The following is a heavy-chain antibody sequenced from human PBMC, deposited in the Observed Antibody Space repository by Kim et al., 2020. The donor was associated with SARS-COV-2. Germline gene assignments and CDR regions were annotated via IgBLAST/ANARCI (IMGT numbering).Heavy chain of an antibody. V-gene: IGHV4-61*01. CDR1: GGSVSSGSYY. J-gene: IGHJ4*02. Sequence: SETLSLTCTVSGGSVSSGSYYWSWIRQPPGKRLEWIGYIYYTGSTNYNPSLKSRVTISVDTSKNQFSLKLSSVTAADTAVYYCARDLRGYSYGYIFDYWGQGTLVTVSS. CDR2: IYYTGST. D-gene: IGHD5-18*01. CDR3: ARDLRGYSYGYIFDY.